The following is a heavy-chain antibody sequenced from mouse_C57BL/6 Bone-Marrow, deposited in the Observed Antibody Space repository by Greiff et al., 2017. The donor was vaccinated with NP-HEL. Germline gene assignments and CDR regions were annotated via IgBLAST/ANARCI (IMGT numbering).Heavy chain of an antibody. J-gene: IGHJ1*03. V-gene: IGHV1-55*01. Sequence: QVQLQQPGAELVKPGASVKMSCKASGYTFTSYWITWVKQRPGQGLEWIGDIYPGSGSTNYNEKFKSKATLTVDTSSSTAYMQLSSLTSEDSAVYYCAREAYYYGSSSYWYFDVWGTGTTVTVSS. D-gene: IGHD1-1*01. CDR1: GYTFTSYW. CDR2: IYPGSGST. CDR3: AREAYYYGSSSYWYFDV.